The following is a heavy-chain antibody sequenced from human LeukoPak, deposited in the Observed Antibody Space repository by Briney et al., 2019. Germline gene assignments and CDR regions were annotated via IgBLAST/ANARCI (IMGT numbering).Heavy chain of an antibody. CDR2: MYYGGST. V-gene: IGHV4-59*08. J-gene: IGHJ4*02. Sequence: SETLSLTCSVSGGSLSNYYWNWIRQPPGKGLEWIGSMYYGGSTNYNSSLKSRVTISVDTSGNQFSLKVTSVTAADTAVYYCARHRGSSWYESFGYWGQGILVTVSS. CDR3: ARHRGSSWYESFGY. D-gene: IGHD6-13*01. CDR1: GGSLSNYY.